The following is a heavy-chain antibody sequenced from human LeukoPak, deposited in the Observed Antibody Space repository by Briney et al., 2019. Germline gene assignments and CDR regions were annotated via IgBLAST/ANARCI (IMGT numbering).Heavy chain of an antibody. D-gene: IGHD6-19*01. CDR1: GFIFSSYA. J-gene: IGHJ2*01. CDR3: PTVPGIAVAGTDWYFDL. V-gene: IGHV3-15*01. Sequence: GGPLRLPCAACGFIFSSYAMHWVRQAPGKGGEWVGRFRCKTDDGTTDYAAPANGIFTISREDSKNTQYVQVNSLKTDDTARYYCPTVPGIAVAGTDWYFDLWGRGTLVTVSS. CDR2: FRCKTDDGTT.